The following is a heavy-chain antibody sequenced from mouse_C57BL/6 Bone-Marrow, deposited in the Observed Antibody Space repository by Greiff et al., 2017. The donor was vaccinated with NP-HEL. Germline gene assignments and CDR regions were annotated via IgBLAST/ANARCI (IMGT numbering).Heavy chain of an antibody. J-gene: IGHJ4*01. D-gene: IGHD2-3*01. V-gene: IGHV1-80*01. Sequence: VKLMESGAELVKPGASVKISCKASGYAFSSYWMNWVKQRPGKGLEWIGQIYPGDGDTNYNGKFKGKATLTADKSSSTAYMQLSSLTSEDSAVYFCARRIYDCAMDYWGQGTSVTVSS. CDR3: ARRIYDCAMDY. CDR1: GYAFSSYW. CDR2: IYPGDGDT.